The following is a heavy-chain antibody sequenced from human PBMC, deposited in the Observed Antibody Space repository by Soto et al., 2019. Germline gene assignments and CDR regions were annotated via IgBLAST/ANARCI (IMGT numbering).Heavy chain of an antibody. CDR1: GDSISSGGYF. CDR3: ARDSLGRNRNWYPQFDP. V-gene: IGHV4-31*03. Sequence: PSETLSLTCTVSGDSISSGGYFWNWIRQHPGKGLEWIGYIYYSGSTYYNPSLKSRVTISVATSKTQFSLRLSSVTAADTAVYYCARDSLGRNRNWYPQFDPWGQGTLVTVSS. J-gene: IGHJ5*02. CDR2: IYYSGST. D-gene: IGHD6-13*01.